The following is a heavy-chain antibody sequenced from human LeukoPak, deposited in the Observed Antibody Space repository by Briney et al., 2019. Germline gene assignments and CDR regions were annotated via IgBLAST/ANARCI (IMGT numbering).Heavy chain of an antibody. CDR3: AKDLEGYCSGGSCYSDY. CDR2: ISGSGGST. Sequence: GGSLRLSCAASGFTFSSYAMSWVRQAPGKGLEWVSAISGSGGSTYYADSVKGRFTISRDNSKNTLYLQMNSLRAEDTAVYYCAKDLEGYCSGGSCYSDYWGQGTLVTVSS. V-gene: IGHV3-23*01. J-gene: IGHJ4*02. CDR1: GFTFSSYA. D-gene: IGHD2-15*01.